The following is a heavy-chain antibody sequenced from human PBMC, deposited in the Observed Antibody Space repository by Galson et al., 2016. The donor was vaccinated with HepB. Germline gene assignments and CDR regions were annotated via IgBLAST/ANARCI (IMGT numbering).Heavy chain of an antibody. CDR2: ISSSGKTT. Sequence: SLRLSCAASGFSFSDYYMSWIRQAPGKGLEWVSYISSSGKTTYYADSVKGRFTISRDNAKNSLHLQLNSLRADDAAVYYCATGGQRYLEHWGQGTLVSVSS. CDR3: ATGGQRYLEH. D-gene: IGHD6-25*01. J-gene: IGHJ1*01. V-gene: IGHV3-11*01. CDR1: GFSFSDYY.